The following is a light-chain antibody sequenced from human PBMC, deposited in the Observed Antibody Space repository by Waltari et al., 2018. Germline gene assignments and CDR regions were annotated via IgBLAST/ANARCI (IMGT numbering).Light chain of an antibody. Sequence: QSALTQPASVSGSPGQSITISCPGTSSDVGSYNLVSWYQQHPGKAPKLMIYEGSTRHSGVSNRFSGSKSGNTASLTISGLQAEDEADYYCCSYAGSSTYVVFGGGTKLTVL. V-gene: IGLV2-23*01. CDR1: SSDVGSYNL. CDR3: CSYAGSSTYVV. CDR2: EGS. J-gene: IGLJ2*01.